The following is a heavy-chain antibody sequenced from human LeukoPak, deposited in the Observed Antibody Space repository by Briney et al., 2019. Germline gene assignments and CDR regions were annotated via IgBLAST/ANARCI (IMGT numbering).Heavy chain of an antibody. V-gene: IGHV1-18*01. D-gene: IGHD3-9*01. CDR2: ISAYNGNT. Sequence: ASVKVSCKASGYTFTSYGISWVRQAPGQGLEWMGWISAYNGNTNYAQKLQGRVTMTTDTSTSTAYMELRSLRSDDTAVYSCARDLGYYDILTGYYTYYFDYWGQGTLVTVSS. CDR1: GYTFTSYG. CDR3: ARDLGYYDILTGYYTYYFDY. J-gene: IGHJ4*02.